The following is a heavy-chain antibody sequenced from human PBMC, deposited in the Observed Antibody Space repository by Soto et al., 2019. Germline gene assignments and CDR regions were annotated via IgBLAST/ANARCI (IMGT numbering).Heavy chain of an antibody. V-gene: IGHV1-2*02. Sequence: LVKVYLRSAWYTFTGDYVGWGSEAPRQGLEWMGWINPNSGGTNYAQKFQGRVTMTRDTSISTAYMELSRLRSDDTAVYYCARDPMVRGVIITRSSWFDPWGQGPLVTVPS. CDR1: WYTFTGDY. J-gene: IGHJ5*02. D-gene: IGHD3-10*01. CDR3: ARDPMVRGVIITRSSWFDP. CDR2: INPNSGGT.